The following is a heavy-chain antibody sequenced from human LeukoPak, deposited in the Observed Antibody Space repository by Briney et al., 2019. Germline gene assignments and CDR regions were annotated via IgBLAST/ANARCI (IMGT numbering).Heavy chain of an antibody. CDR1: GSTFSSYS. Sequence: GGSLRLSCAASGSTFSSYSMNWVRQAPGKGLEWVSSISSSSSYIYYADSVKGRFTISRDNAKNSPYLQMNSLRAEDTAVYYCAREGGIAAAGIDYWGQGTLVTVSS. J-gene: IGHJ4*02. CDR2: ISSSSSYI. CDR3: AREGGIAAAGIDY. D-gene: IGHD6-13*01. V-gene: IGHV3-21*01.